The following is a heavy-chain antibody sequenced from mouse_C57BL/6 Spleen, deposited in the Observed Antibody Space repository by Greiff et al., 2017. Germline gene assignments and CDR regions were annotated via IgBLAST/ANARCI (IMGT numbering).Heavy chain of an antibody. V-gene: IGHV1-82*01. CDR3: ARGYSAWFAY. CDR2: IYPGDGDT. J-gene: IGHJ3*01. Sequence: QVQLQQSGPELVKPGASVKLSCKASGYAFSSSWMNWVKQRPGKGLEWIGRIYPGDGDTNYNGKFKGKATLTADKSSSTAYMQLSSLTSEDSAVYYCARGYSAWFAYWGKGTLVTVSA. D-gene: IGHD2-3*01. CDR1: GYAFSSSW.